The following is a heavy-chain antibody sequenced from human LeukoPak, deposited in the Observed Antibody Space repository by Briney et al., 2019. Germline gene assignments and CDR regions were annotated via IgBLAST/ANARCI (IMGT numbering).Heavy chain of an antibody. CDR3: ARDQAIVGRFDYDSSGFPPPPYYFDY. V-gene: IGHV1-18*01. CDR2: ISAYNGNT. D-gene: IGHD3-22*01. J-gene: IGHJ4*02. CDR1: GYTFTSYG. Sequence: GASVKVSCKASGYTFTSYGISWVRQAPGQGLEWMGWISAYNGNTNYAQKLQGRVTMTTDTSTSTAYMELRSLRSDDTAVYYCARDQAIVGRFDYDSSGFPPPPYYFDYWGQGTLVTVSS.